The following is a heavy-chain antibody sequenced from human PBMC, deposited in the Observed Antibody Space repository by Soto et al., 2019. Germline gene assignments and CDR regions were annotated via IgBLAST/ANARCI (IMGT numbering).Heavy chain of an antibody. CDR3: ARYGTRADW. D-gene: IGHD1-1*01. Sequence: LRLSFAASGFTFRNYEMNWVRKAPGKGLEWVSYISSSGITTYYADFAAGRFTISRDNAKESLYLHLNSLRVEDTAVYYCARYGTRADWWGLGTQVTVSS. CDR2: ISSSGITT. CDR1: GFTFRNYE. V-gene: IGHV3-48*03. J-gene: IGHJ4*02.